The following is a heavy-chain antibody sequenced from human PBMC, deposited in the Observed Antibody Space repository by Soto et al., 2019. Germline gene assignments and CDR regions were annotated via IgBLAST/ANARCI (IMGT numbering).Heavy chain of an antibody. Sequence: PSETLSLTCTVSGGSISSYYWSWIRQPPGKGLEWIGYIYYSGSTNYNPSLKSRVTISVDTSKNQFSLKLSSVTAADTAVYYCARDSPSDYYGSGSYLDYWGQGTLLTVSS. CDR3: ARDSPSDYYGSGSYLDY. CDR2: IYYSGST. J-gene: IGHJ4*02. CDR1: GGSISSYY. D-gene: IGHD3-10*01. V-gene: IGHV4-59*01.